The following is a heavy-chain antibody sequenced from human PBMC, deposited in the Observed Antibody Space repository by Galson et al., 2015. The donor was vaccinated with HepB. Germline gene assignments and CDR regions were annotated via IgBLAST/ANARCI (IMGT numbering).Heavy chain of an antibody. CDR2: ISVRNGDT. Sequence: SVKVSCKASGYRFTTYGISWVRQAPEQGLEWMSWISVRNGDTKFAQNLEDRITMTTDTSTNTAYMDLRSLRSDDTAVYYCAREGVYGDYVGFAQYFGVDVWGQGTTVIVSS. J-gene: IGHJ6*02. CDR1: GYRFTTYG. D-gene: IGHD4-17*01. V-gene: IGHV1-18*04. CDR3: AREGVYGDYVGFAQYFGVDV.